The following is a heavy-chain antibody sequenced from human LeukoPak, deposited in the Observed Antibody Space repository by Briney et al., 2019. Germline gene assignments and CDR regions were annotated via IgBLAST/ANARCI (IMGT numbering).Heavy chain of an antibody. CDR2: ISYDGSNK. V-gene: IGHV3-30*18. CDR3: AKWSLDY. CDR1: RFTFSSYG. D-gene: IGHD2-15*01. J-gene: IGHJ4*02. Sequence: GGSLRLSCAASRFTFSSYGMHWVRQAPGKGLEWVAVISYDGSNKYYADSVKGRFTISRDNSKNTLYLQMNSLRAEDTAVYYCAKWSLDYWGQGTLVTVSS.